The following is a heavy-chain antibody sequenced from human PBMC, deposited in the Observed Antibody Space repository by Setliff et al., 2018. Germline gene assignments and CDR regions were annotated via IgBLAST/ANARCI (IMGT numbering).Heavy chain of an antibody. CDR2: IHYSGST. Sequence: PSETLSLTCTVSDASIGGSGYYWGWIRQPPGKGPEWIGNIHYSGSTHYNPSLKSRVTRSGDTSKNQFSLKLTSVTAADPAVYYCARGVYCSSTSCSPGLNWFDPWGQGTLVTVSS. D-gene: IGHD2-2*01. J-gene: IGHJ5*02. V-gene: IGHV4-39*07. CDR3: ARGVYCSSTSCSPGLNWFDP. CDR1: DASIGGSGYY.